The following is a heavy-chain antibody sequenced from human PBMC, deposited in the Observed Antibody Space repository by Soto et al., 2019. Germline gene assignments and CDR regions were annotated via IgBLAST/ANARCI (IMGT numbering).Heavy chain of an antibody. CDR1: GGSISSSSYY. Sequence: QLQLQESGPGLVKPSETLSLTCTVSGGSISSSSYYWGWIRQPPGQGLEWIGSIYYSGSTYYNPSLKSRVTISVDTSKNQFPLTLSSVTAADTAVYYCAREGVVRGVITPLIAYWGQGTLVTVSS. CDR3: AREGVVRGVITPLIAY. D-gene: IGHD3-10*01. J-gene: IGHJ4*02. CDR2: IYYSGST. V-gene: IGHV4-39*01.